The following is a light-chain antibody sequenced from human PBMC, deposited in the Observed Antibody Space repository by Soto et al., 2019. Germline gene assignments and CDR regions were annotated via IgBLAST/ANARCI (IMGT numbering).Light chain of an antibody. J-gene: IGKJ5*01. CDR1: RDISTY. Sequence: DIQLTQSPSSLSASVGDRVTITCQASRDISTYLNWFQQKPGKAPKLLIYDASNLKIGVPSRFSGSGSVTDFSFNVTSGQPEDIGTYYCQQYDDFIPTFGQGTRLEIK. V-gene: IGKV1-33*01. CDR2: DAS. CDR3: QQYDDFIPT.